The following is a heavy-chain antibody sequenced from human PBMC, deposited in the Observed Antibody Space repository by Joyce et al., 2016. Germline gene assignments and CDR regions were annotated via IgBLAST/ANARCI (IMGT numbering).Heavy chain of an antibody. V-gene: IGHV3-49*04. CDR1: GFTFGDYA. Sequence: EVQLVESGGGLVQPGRSMRLYCTAAGFTFGDYAMSWVRQDPGKGLEWVCVIRSKAYGGTTEYAASVKGRFTISRDDSNSIAYLQMNSLKTEDTAVYYCTRACGGSCFDYWGQGTLVTVSS. CDR3: TRACGGSCFDY. D-gene: IGHD2-15*01. CDR2: IRSKAYGGTT. J-gene: IGHJ4*02.